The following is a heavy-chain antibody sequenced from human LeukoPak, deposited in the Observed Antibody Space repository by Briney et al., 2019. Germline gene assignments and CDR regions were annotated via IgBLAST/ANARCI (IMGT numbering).Heavy chain of an antibody. V-gene: IGHV4-61*02. CDR1: GGSISSGSYY. CDR2: IYTSGST. D-gene: IGHD1-26*01. Sequence: SETLSLTCTVSGGSISSGSYYWSWIRQPAGKGLEWIGRIYTSGSTNYNPSLKSRVTISVDASKNQFSLKLSSVTAADTAVYYCARLIFSGSFRTDYFDYWGQGILVIVSS. CDR3: ARLIFSGSFRTDYFDY. J-gene: IGHJ4*02.